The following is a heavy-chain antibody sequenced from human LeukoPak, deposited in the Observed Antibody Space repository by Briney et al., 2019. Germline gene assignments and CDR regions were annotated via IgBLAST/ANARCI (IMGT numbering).Heavy chain of an antibody. CDR3: ARDGTASAYYYYYGMDV. CDR2: INAGNGNT. Sequence: ASVKASCKASGYTFTSYAMHWVRQAPGQRLEWMGWINAGNGNTKYSQKFQGRVTITRDTSASTAYMELSSLRSEDTAVYYCARDGTASAYYYYYGMDVWGQGTTVTVSS. CDR1: GYTFTSYA. D-gene: IGHD1-26*01. V-gene: IGHV1-3*01. J-gene: IGHJ6*02.